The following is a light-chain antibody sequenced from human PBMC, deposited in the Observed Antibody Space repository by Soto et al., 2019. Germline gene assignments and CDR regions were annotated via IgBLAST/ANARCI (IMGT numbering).Light chain of an antibody. CDR2: DAS. V-gene: IGKV1-5*01. Sequence: DVHMTQSPSTLSASVGDRVTITCRASESIATWLAWYQQRPGQAPKLLIYDASRLESGVPSRFSGGGSGTEFTLTISGLQPEDFATYYCHQYNSYFGPGTKREI. CDR1: ESIATW. J-gene: IGKJ2*01. CDR3: HQYNSY.